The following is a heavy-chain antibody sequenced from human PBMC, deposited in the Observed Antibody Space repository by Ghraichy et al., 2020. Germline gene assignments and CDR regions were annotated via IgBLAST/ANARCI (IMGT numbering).Heavy chain of an antibody. J-gene: IGHJ6*02. CDR1: GDSIISNNW. V-gene: IGHV4-4*02. Sequence: GTLSLTCAVSGDSIISNNWWSWVRQPPGKGLEWIGEIFHSGSTNYNPSLKSRITISLDKSKNQFSLKLSSVTAADTAVYYCARVIPYYGMDVWGQGTTVTVSS. CDR3: ARVIPYYGMDV. CDR2: IFHSGST. D-gene: IGHD2-21*01.